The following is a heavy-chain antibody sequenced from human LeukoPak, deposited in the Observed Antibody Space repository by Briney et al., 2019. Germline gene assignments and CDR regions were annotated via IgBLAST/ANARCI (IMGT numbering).Heavy chain of an antibody. D-gene: IGHD5-12*01. Sequence: SETLSLTCTVSGGSISSHYWSWIRQPPGKGLEWIGYIYYSGSTNYNPSLKSRVTISVDTSKNQFSLKLSSVTAADTAVYYCAGGRIEWLRFYLDYWGQGTLVTVSS. J-gene: IGHJ4*02. V-gene: IGHV4-59*11. CDR2: IYYSGST. CDR3: AGGRIEWLRFYLDY. CDR1: GGSISSHY.